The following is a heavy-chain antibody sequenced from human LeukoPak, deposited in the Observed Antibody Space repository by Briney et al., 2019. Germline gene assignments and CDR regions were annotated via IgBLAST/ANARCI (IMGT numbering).Heavy chain of an antibody. CDR1: GYSINNHYY. V-gene: IGHV4-38-2*02. J-gene: IGHJ4*02. CDR2: GYHSGAM. D-gene: IGHD2-15*01. CDR3: AAIGYTSGSDY. Sequence: SQTLSLTCTVSGYSINNHYYWGWMRQAPGKGLEWIGSGYHSGAMFYNPSLESRVTILVDTSKNKLSLRLTSVTSADTAVYYCAAIGYTSGSDYWGQGTLVTVSS.